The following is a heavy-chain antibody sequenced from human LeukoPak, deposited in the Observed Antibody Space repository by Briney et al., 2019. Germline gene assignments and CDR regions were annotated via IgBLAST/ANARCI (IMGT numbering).Heavy chain of an antibody. CDR1: GYSISSGYW. V-gene: IGHV4-38-2*02. CDR2: IYHIGTT. D-gene: IGHD6-6*01. Sequence: PSETLSLTCAVSGYSISSGYWWGWIRPPTGKGLEWIGNIYHIGTTCYNPSLHSRVTISVDTSKNQFSLKLSSVTAADTAVYYFARDRDGSSSSVIWFDPWGQGTLVTVSS. CDR3: ARDRDGSSSSVIWFDP. J-gene: IGHJ5*02.